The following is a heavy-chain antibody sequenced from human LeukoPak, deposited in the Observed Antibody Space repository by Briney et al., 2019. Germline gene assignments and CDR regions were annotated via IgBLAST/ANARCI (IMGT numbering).Heavy chain of an antibody. CDR1: GGSISSYY. V-gene: IGHV4-59*08. CDR2: IYYSGST. CDR3: ARQVAGSFNFDY. J-gene: IGHJ4*02. Sequence: PGETLSLSCTASGGSISSYYWSWVRQAPGKGLEWVSYIYYSGSTNYNPSLLSRVTISVHTSKNQFPLKLSSVTAADTAVYYCARQVAGSFNFDYWGQGTLVTVSS. D-gene: IGHD6-19*01.